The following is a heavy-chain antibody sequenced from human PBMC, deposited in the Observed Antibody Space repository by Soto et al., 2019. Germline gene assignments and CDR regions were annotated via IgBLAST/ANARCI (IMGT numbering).Heavy chain of an antibody. CDR1: GGSFSGYY. J-gene: IGHJ4*02. V-gene: IGHV4-34*01. D-gene: IGHD3-3*01. Sequence: SETLSLTCAVYGGSFSGYYWSWIRQPPGKGLEWIGEINHSGSTNYNPSLKSRVTISVDTSKNQFSLKLSSVTAADTAVYYCAIRREYYDFWSGYYFWGQGTLVTAPQ. CDR2: INHSGST. CDR3: AIRREYYDFWSGYYF.